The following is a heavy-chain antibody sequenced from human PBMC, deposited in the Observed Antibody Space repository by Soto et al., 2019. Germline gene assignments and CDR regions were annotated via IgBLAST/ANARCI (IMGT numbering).Heavy chain of an antibody. CDR3: ATALRFVDYLLKR. V-gene: IGHV1-3*01. CDR1: GYTLTTYP. CDR2: ITGANGDT. J-gene: IGHJ4*02. Sequence: QVQLVQSGAEVKKPGASVKLSCKASGYTLTTYPLHRVRQAPGQSLEWMGYITGANGDTKYSQRFHDRVTITTDTSANTAYLELNSLTSEDTAVYYCATALRFVDYLLKRWGQGTLVTVSS. D-gene: IGHD3-16*01.